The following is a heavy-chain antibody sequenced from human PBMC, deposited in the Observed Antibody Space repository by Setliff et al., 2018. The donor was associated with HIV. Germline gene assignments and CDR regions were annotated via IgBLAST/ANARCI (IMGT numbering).Heavy chain of an antibody. Sequence: PGGSLRLSCAASGFTFSSYWMSWVRQAPGKGLEWVANIKQDGSEKYYVDSVKGRFTISRDNAKNSLYLQMNSLRAEDTAVYYCARSPSDFWSGYYPLDYFDYWGQGTLGTVSS. D-gene: IGHD3-3*01. CDR2: IKQDGSEK. CDR3: ARSPSDFWSGYYPLDYFDY. CDR1: GFTFSSYW. J-gene: IGHJ4*02. V-gene: IGHV3-7*01.